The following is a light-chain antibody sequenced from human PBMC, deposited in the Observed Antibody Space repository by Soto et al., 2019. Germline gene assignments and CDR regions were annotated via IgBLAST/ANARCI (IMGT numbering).Light chain of an antibody. CDR1: TGAVTSGHY. J-gene: IGLJ3*02. CDR3: LLSYSGARAGV. V-gene: IGLV7-46*01. CDR2: DTT. Sequence: QTVVTQEPSLTVSPGGTVTLTCGSSTGAVTSGHYPYWFQQKPGQAPRTLIYDTTNKNSWTPARFSGSLLGGKAALTLSGAQPEDEAEYYCLLSYSGARAGVFGGGTKVTVL.